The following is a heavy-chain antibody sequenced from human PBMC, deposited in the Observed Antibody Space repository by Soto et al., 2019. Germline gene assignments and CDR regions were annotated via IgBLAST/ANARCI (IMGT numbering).Heavy chain of an antibody. Sequence: ASVKVSCKASGYTFTGYYIHWARQAPGQGLEWMGWINPSIGGTEYALKFQGRVTMTGYTSSSTAYMEPSTLRSDDTAVYYCARGYSTGWANIRYYHAMDVWGQGTTVTVSS. CDR1: GYTFTGYY. V-gene: IGHV1-2*02. J-gene: IGHJ6*02. CDR2: INPSIGGT. CDR3: ARGYSTGWANIRYYHAMDV. D-gene: IGHD6-19*01.